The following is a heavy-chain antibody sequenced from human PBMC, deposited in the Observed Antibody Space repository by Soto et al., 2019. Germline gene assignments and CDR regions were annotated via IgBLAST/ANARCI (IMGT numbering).Heavy chain of an antibody. Sequence: GGSLRLSCAASGFTFSSYGMHWVRQAPGKGLEWVAVIWYDGSNKYYADSVKGRFTISRDNSKNTLYLQMNSLRAEDTAVYYCARDTELELRFWFDPWGQGTLVTVSS. CDR1: GFTFSSYG. V-gene: IGHV3-33*01. J-gene: IGHJ5*02. CDR2: IWYDGSNK. CDR3: ARDTELELRFWFDP. D-gene: IGHD1-7*01.